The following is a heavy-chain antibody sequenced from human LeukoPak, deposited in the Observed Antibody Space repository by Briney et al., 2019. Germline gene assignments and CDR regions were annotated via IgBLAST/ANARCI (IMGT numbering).Heavy chain of an antibody. J-gene: IGHJ4*02. CDR2: INPNNGGT. D-gene: IGHD3-10*01. CDR1: GYTFNVYY. CDR3: ARDSGEVPDY. Sequence: ASVTVSFKSSGYTFNVYYMHWVRQAPGQGVEWMGWINPNNGGTKYAQNFQGRVTMTRDTSISTAYMELDRLRFDDTAVYYCARDSGEVPDYWGQGTLVTVSS. V-gene: IGHV1-2*02.